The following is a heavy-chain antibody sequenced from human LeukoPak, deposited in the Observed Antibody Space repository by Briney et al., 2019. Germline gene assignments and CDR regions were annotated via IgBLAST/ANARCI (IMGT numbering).Heavy chain of an antibody. J-gene: IGHJ4*02. CDR2: VFYRDSFSYGGTT. Sequence: SETLSLTCTVSGVSISGYYRIWIRQSPGRGLEWIGSVFYRDSFSYGGTTFYNPSLQNRVSISVDTSKNAFSLKLTSVTAADTAVYFCARQISENKDYWGQGTLVAVSS. D-gene: IGHD1/OR15-1a*01. CDR1: GVSISGYY. V-gene: IGHV4-59*05. CDR3: ARQISENKDY.